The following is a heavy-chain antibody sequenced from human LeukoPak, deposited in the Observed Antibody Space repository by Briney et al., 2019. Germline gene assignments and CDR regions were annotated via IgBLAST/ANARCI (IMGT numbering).Heavy chain of an antibody. Sequence: PSETLSLTCTVSGGSISSYYWSWIRQPPGKGLEWIGYIYHSGSTNYNPSLKSRVTISVDTSKNQFSLKLSSVTAADTAVYYCARERTTSSRGYLGRLNGAFDIWGQGTMVTVSS. CDR2: IYHSGST. CDR3: ARERTTSSRGYLGRLNGAFDI. J-gene: IGHJ3*02. D-gene: IGHD3-22*01. CDR1: GGSISSYY. V-gene: IGHV4-59*01.